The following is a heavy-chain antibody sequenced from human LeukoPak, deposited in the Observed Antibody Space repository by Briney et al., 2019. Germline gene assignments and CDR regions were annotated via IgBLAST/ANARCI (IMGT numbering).Heavy chain of an antibody. D-gene: IGHD5-24*01. CDR3: ARERVEMPTIYGTSGASDM. CDR1: GYTFTSYG. CDR2: ISAYNGNT. V-gene: IGHV1-18*01. J-gene: IGHJ3*02. Sequence: ASVKVSCKASGYTFTSYGISWVRQAPGQGLEWMGWISAYNGNTNYAQNLQGRVTMTTDTSTSTAYMELRSLRSDDTAVYYCARERVEMPTIYGTSGASDMWGQGTMVTVAS.